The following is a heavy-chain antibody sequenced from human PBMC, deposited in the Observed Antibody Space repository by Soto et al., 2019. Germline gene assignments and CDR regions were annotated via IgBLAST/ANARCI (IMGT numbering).Heavy chain of an antibody. CDR2: TIPLLNVA. D-gene: IGHD5-12*01. V-gene: IGHV1-69*08. Sequence: QVQLVQSGAEVKKPGSSVKVSCKASGGTFSTSTFTWVRQAPGQGLEWMGRTIPLLNVADSAQDFQGRLTITADRSTSTTYMELTSLTSKDTAVYYCARDSPIGSTFSGYDAIDSWGQGTLVTVYS. CDR3: ARDSPIGSTFSGYDAIDS. CDR1: GGTFSTST. J-gene: IGHJ4*02.